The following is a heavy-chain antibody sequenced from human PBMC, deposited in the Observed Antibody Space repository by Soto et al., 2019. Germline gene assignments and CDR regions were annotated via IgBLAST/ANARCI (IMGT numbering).Heavy chain of an antibody. V-gene: IGHV1-69*13. Sequence: ASVKVSCKASGGTFSSYAISWVRQAPGQGLEWMGGIIPIFGTANYAQKFQGRVTITADESTSTAYMELSSLRSEDTAVYYCARDLSGTWIQLWPRGVWFDPWGRGTLVTVSS. J-gene: IGHJ5*02. CDR2: IIPIFGTA. D-gene: IGHD5-18*01. CDR3: ARDLSGTWIQLWPRGVWFDP. CDR1: GGTFSSYA.